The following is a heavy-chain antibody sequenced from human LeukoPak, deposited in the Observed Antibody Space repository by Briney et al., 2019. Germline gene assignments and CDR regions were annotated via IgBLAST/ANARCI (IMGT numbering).Heavy chain of an antibody. Sequence: PSETLSLTCTVSAASFISSSHHWGWILQSPRKGLEWIGTVYYGRTTYYNPSLDGRVTISLDTSANHFSLQLNSVTAADTAVYYCVRHDGRGGATMGAFDSWGQGSLVTVSS. CDR2: VYYGRTT. D-gene: IGHD5-12*01. CDR3: VRHDGRGGATMGAFDS. CDR1: AASFISSSHH. V-gene: IGHV4-39*01. J-gene: IGHJ5*01.